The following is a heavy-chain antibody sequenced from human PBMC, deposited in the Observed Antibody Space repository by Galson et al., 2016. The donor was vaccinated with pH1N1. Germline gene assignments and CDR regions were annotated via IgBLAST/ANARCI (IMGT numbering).Heavy chain of an antibody. Sequence: SVKVSCKASGGPFNPYAINWARQAPGQGLEWMGGITAVFRTTNYAQQFQGRVTITADESVTTAYMELTGLKSEDTAVYSCVRDLGRLRDYWGQGTLVTVSS. V-gene: IGHV1-69*13. CDR2: ITAVFRTT. CDR1: GGPFNPYA. CDR3: VRDLGRLRDY. J-gene: IGHJ4*02. D-gene: IGHD7-27*01.